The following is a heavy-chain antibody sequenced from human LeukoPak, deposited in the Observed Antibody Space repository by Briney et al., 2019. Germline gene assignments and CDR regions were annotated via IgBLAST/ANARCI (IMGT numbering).Heavy chain of an antibody. CDR2: ISAYNGHT. CDR1: GYTFTSYG. CDR3: ATFTAPRNAFDL. D-gene: IGHD3-16*01. Sequence: ASVKVSCKASGYTFTSYGISWVRQAPGQGLEWMGWISAYNGHTNYAQKLQGRVTMTTDTSTNTAYMELRSLTSDDTAVYYCATFTAPRNAFDLWGQGTMVTVSS. V-gene: IGHV1-18*01. J-gene: IGHJ3*01.